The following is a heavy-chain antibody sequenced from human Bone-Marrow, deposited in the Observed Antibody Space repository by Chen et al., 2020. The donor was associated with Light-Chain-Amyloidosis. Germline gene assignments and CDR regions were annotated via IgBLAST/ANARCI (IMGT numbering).Heavy chain of an antibody. CDR2: INPDDSDA. CDR1: GYTFPNYW. J-gene: IGHJ4*02. V-gene: IGHV5-51*01. D-gene: IGHD5-12*01. CDR3: ARRRDGYNFDY. Sequence: EVQLEQSGPEVKKPGESLKISCKGSGYTFPNYWIGWVRQMPGKGLEWMGVINPDDSDARYSPSVEGQVTISADKSITTAYLQWRSLKASDTAMYYCARRRDGYNFDYWGQGTLVTVSS.